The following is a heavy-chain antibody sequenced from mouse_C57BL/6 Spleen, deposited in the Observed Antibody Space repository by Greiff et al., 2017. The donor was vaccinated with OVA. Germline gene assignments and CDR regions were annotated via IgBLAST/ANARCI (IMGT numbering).Heavy chain of an antibody. Sequence: EVKLVESGGGLVKPGGSLKLSCAASGFTFSSYAMSWVRQTPEKRLEWVATISDGGSYTYYPDNVKGRFTISRDNAKNNLYLQMSHLKSEDTAMYYCARAGYYGSWRYFDYWGQGTTLTVSS. CDR3: ARAGYYGSWRYFDY. CDR1: GFTFSSYA. CDR2: ISDGGSYT. J-gene: IGHJ2*01. D-gene: IGHD1-1*01. V-gene: IGHV5-4*03.